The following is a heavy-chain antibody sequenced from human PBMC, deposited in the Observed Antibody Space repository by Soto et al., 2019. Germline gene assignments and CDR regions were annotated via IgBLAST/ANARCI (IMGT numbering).Heavy chain of an antibody. Sequence: GGSLRLCCAASGFTFSSYAMHWVRQAPGKGLEWVAVISYDGSNKYYADSVKGRFTISRDNSKNTLYLQMNSLRAEDTAVYYCAREPIAVAGTFDYWGQGTLVTVSS. J-gene: IGHJ4*02. D-gene: IGHD6-19*01. V-gene: IGHV3-30-3*01. CDR3: AREPIAVAGTFDY. CDR2: ISYDGSNK. CDR1: GFTFSSYA.